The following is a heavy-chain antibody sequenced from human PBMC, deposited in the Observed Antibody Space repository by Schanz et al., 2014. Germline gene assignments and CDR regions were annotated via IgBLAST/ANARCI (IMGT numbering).Heavy chain of an antibody. J-gene: IGHJ5*02. CDR3: AKEVGATLFHWFDP. CDR1: GFTFRRYG. D-gene: IGHD1-26*01. Sequence: EVQMLESGGGLVQPGGSLRLSCVASGFTFRRYGMSWVRQAPGKGLEWVSAISGSGGSTYYADSVKGRFTISRDNSKNTLYLQLNSLRAEDTAVYYCAKEVGATLFHWFDPWGQGTLVTVSS. CDR2: ISGSGGST. V-gene: IGHV3-23*01.